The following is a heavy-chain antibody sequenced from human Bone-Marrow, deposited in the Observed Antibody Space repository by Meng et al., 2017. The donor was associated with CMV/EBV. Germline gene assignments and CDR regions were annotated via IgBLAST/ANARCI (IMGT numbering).Heavy chain of an antibody. J-gene: IGHJ4*02. Sequence: GSLSLTCTVSGGSISSSSYYWGWIRQPPGKGLEWIGSIYYSGSTYYNPSLKSRVTISVDTSKNQFSLKLSSVTAADTAVYYCAREVRFLEWLDGWGQGTLVTVSS. V-gene: IGHV4-39*07. CDR1: GGSISSSSYY. CDR3: AREVRFLEWLDG. D-gene: IGHD3-3*01. CDR2: IYYSGST.